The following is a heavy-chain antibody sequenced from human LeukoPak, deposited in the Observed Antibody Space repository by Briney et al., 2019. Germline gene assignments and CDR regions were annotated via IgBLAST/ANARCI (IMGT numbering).Heavy chain of an antibody. J-gene: IGHJ5*02. CDR2: ISSSGSSI. Sequence: GGSLRLSCAASGFTVSSNYMNWVRQAPGKGLEWLSSISSSGSSIYYADSVRGRFTVSRDNAKNSLYLQMNSLRAEDTAVYYCARNRVHGWGCLDRWGQGALVTVSS. CDR3: ARNRVHGWGCLDR. CDR1: GFTVSSNY. V-gene: IGHV3-48*03. D-gene: IGHD3-10*01.